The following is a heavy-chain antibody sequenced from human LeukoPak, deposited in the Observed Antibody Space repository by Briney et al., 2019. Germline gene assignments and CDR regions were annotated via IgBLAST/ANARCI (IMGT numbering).Heavy chain of an antibody. Sequence: ASVTVSCKASSYTFTNYAFTWVRQAPGQGLEWMGWISAYNGNTNYAQKLQGRVTMTTDTSTSTAYMELRSLRSDDTAVYYCARTTEGYCSSASCFGFSYSYYMDVWGKGTTVTISS. J-gene: IGHJ6*03. CDR3: ARTTEGYCSSASCFGFSYSYYMDV. CDR2: ISAYNGNT. D-gene: IGHD2-2*01. V-gene: IGHV1-18*01. CDR1: SYTFTNYA.